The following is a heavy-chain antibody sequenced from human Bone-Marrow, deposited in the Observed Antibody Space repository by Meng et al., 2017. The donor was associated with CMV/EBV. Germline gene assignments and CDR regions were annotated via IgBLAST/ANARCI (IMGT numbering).Heavy chain of an antibody. V-gene: IGHV3-7*01. J-gene: IGHJ3*01. Sequence: GESLKISCAASGFTFDDYGMSWVRQAPGKGLEWVANIKEDGGVTYYLDSVKGRFTISRDNSRNSVYLEMDFLRAEDAGLYYCSRDLNVPSWYDAFDLWGQGTGVTVSS. CDR3: SRDLNVPSWYDAFDL. D-gene: IGHD6-13*01. CDR1: GFTFDDYG. CDR2: IKEDGGVT.